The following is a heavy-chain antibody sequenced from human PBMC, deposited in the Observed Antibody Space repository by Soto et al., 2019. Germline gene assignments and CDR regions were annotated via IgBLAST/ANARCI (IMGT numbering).Heavy chain of an antibody. J-gene: IGHJ4*02. V-gene: IGHV3-53*01. D-gene: IGHD2-15*01. CDR1: GFTVSSNY. CDR2: IYSGGST. CDR3: ARGVAEMAQINAPL. Sequence: PGGSLRLSCAASGFTVSSNYMSWVRQAPGKGLEWVSVIYSGGSTYYADSVKGRFTISRDNSKNTLYLQMNSLRAEDTAVYYCARGVAEMAQINAPLWGQGTLVTVSS.